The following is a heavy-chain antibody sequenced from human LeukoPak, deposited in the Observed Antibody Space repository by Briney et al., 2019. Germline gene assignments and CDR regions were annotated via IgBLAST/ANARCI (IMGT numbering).Heavy chain of an antibody. V-gene: IGHV1-69*05. J-gene: IGHJ3*02. D-gene: IGHD3-16*01. CDR1: GGTFSSNA. Sequence: SVEVSCKASGGTFSSNAISWVRQAPGQGLEWMGGIIPIFGTANYAQKFQGRVTITTDESTSTAYMELSSLRSEDTAVYYCARWGEAPPADLDAFDIWGQGTMVTVSS. CDR3: ARWGEAPPADLDAFDI. CDR2: IIPIFGTA.